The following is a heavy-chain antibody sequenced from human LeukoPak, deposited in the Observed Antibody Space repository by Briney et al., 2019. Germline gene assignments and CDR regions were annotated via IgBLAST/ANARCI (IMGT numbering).Heavy chain of an antibody. CDR1: GGSISSSSYY. CDR2: IYYSGST. Sequence: SETLSLTCTVSGGSISSSSYYWGWIRQPPGKGLEWIGTIYYSGSTYYSPSLKSRVTISVDTSKNQFSLKLSSVTAADTAVYYCTCGYYSRGDYWGQGTLVTVSS. D-gene: IGHD3-22*01. J-gene: IGHJ4*02. V-gene: IGHV4-39*01. CDR3: TCGYYSRGDY.